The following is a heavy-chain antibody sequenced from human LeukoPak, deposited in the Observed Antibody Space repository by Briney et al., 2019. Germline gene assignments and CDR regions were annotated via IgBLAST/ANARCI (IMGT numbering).Heavy chain of an antibody. D-gene: IGHD2/OR15-2a*01. CDR1: GGSISGGSYY. CDR3: ARGEYGLFDY. V-gene: IGHV4-61*01. CDR2: IYYSGST. J-gene: IGHJ4*02. Sequence: PSETLSLTCTVSGGSISGGSYYWSWIRQPPGKGLEWIRYIYYSGSTKYNLSLKSRVTISVDTSKNQLSLKLSSVTAADTAVYYCARGEYGLFDYWGQGTLVTVSS.